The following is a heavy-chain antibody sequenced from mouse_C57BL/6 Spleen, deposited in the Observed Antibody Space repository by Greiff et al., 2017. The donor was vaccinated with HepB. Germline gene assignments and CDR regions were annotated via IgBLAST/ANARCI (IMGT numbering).Heavy chain of an antibody. V-gene: IGHV14-4*01. Sequence: EVQLQQSGAELVRPGASVKLSCTASGFNIKDDYMHWVKQRPEQGLEWIGWIDPENGDTEYASKFQGKATITADTSSNTAYLQLSSLTSEDTAVYSCTTPYGNYLGYWGQGTTLTVSS. D-gene: IGHD2-1*01. CDR1: GFNIKDDY. J-gene: IGHJ2*01. CDR2: IDPENGDT. CDR3: TTPYGNYLGY.